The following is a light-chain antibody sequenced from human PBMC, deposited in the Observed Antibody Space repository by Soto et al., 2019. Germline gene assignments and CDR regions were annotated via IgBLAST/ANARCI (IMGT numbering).Light chain of an antibody. CDR1: SSDVGGYNY. CDR3: SSNTSSSTYV. J-gene: IGLJ1*01. Sequence: QSVLTQPASVSGSLGQSITISCTGTSSDVGGYNYVSWYQQHPGEAPKLMIYEVSYRPSGVSNRFSGSKSGNTASLTISGLQVEDEADYYCSSNTSSSTYVFGGGTKVTVL. CDR2: EVS. V-gene: IGLV2-14*01.